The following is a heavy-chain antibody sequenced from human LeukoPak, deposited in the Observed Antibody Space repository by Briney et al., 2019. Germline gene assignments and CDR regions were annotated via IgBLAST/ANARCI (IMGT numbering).Heavy chain of an antibody. J-gene: IGHJ4*02. CDR2: ITYSSGYT. CDR1: GFTFSSYD. D-gene: IGHD6-19*01. Sequence: GGSLRLSCAASGFTFSSYDMSWVRQAPGKGLEWVSGITYSSGYTYYADSVKGRFTISRDNSRNTLYLQMNSLRAEDTAVYYCAKGLAVAGHFDYWGQGTLVTVSS. CDR3: AKGLAVAGHFDY. V-gene: IGHV3-23*01.